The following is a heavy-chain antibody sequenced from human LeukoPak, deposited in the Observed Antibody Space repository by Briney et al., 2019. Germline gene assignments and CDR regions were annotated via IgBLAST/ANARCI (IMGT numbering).Heavy chain of an antibody. CDR1: GFTFSDYY. J-gene: IGHJ4*02. D-gene: IGHD3-10*01. CDR3: ARDLNYYGSGTKMGDY. V-gene: IGHV3-11*01. Sequence: GGSLRLSCAASGFTFSDYYMSWIRQAPGRGLEWVSYISSSGSTIYYADSVKGRLTISRDNAKNSLYLQMNSLRAEDTAVYYCARDLNYYGSGTKMGDYWGQGTLVTVSS. CDR2: ISSSGSTI.